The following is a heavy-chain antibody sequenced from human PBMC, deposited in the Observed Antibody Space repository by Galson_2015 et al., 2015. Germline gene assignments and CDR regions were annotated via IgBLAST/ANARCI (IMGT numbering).Heavy chain of an antibody. V-gene: IGHV1-2*06. CDR2: INPNSGGT. J-gene: IGHJ4*02. Sequence: SVKVSCKASGYTFTDYYMHWVRQAPGQGLEWMGRINPNSGGTNYAQRFQGRVTMTRDTSISTVYMELSRLRSDDTAVYFCAREVTVTSLDCWGQGTLVTVS. CDR1: GYTFTDYY. D-gene: IGHD4-17*01. CDR3: AREVTVTSLDC.